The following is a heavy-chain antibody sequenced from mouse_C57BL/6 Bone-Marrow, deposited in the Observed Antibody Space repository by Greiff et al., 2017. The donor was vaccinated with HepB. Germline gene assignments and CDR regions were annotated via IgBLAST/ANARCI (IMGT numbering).Heavy chain of an antibody. Sequence: VQLQESGPGLVAPSQSLSITCTVSGFSLTSYAISWVRQPPGKGLEWLGVIWTGGGTNYNSALKSRLSISKDNSKSQVFLKMNSLQTDDTARYYCARGDYYGSFYYFDYWGQGTTLTVSS. CDR2: IWTGGGT. CDR1: GFSLTSYA. CDR3: ARGDYYGSFYYFDY. V-gene: IGHV2-9-1*01. D-gene: IGHD1-1*01. J-gene: IGHJ2*01.